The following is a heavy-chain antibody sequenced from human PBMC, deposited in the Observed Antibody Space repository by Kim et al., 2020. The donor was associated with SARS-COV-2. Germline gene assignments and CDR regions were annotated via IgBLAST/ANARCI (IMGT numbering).Heavy chain of an antibody. J-gene: IGHJ4*02. CDR2: ISSSSSYI. D-gene: IGHD6-13*01. V-gene: IGHV3-21*01. CDR1: GFTFSSYS. CDR3: ARGSIAAAGRTYGDYVAFDY. Sequence: GGSLRLSCAASGFTFSSYSMNWVRQAPGKGLEWVSSISSSSSYIYYADSVKGRFTISRDNAKNSLYLQMNSLRAEDTAVYYCARGSIAAAGRTYGDYVAFDYWGQGTLVTVSS.